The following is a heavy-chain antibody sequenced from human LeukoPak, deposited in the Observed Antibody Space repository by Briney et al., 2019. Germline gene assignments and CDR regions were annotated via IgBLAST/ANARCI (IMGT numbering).Heavy chain of an antibody. V-gene: IGHV4-34*01. Sequence: SETLSLTCAVYGGSFGGYWWSWIRQPPGKGLEWIGEINHSGSTNYNPSLKSRVTISADTSKNQLSLKLSSVTAADTAVYYCGRGRYCSGDSNRGCVYFYMDVWGKGTTVTVSS. J-gene: IGHJ6*03. D-gene: IGHD2-15*01. CDR2: INHSGST. CDR3: GRGRYCSGDSNRGCVYFYMDV. CDR1: GGSFGGYW.